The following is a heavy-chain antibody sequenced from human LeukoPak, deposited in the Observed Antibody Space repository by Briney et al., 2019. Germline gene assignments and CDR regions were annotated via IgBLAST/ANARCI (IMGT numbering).Heavy chain of an antibody. J-gene: IGHJ4*02. V-gene: IGHV3-7*01. Sequence: LPGGSLRLSCGASGFTFSNYWMSWVRQAPGKGLEWVINISQDGSGKNYADSVEGRFTISRDNAKNSLYLQMNSLRAEDTAVYYCARAASGYSSSWLDYWGQGTLVTVSS. D-gene: IGHD6-13*01. CDR1: GFTFSNYW. CDR3: ARAASGYSSSWLDY. CDR2: ISQDGSGK.